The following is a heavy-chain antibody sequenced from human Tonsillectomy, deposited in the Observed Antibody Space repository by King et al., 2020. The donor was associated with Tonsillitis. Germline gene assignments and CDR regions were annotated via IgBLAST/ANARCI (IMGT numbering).Heavy chain of an antibody. CDR1: VFPFSSYA. CDR2: ISCRCGYP. D-gene: IGHD1-14*01. Sequence: VQLVESGVGLVQPGGSLRLSCAASVFPFSSYAMSWFRQAPGKGLECVSAISCRCGYPYYADSVKGRSTMSRDNSKNTLYLQMNSLRAEDTAVYYCAKGITYSDYWGQGTMVTVSS. CDR3: AKGITYSDY. J-gene: IGHJ4*02. V-gene: IGHV3-23*04.